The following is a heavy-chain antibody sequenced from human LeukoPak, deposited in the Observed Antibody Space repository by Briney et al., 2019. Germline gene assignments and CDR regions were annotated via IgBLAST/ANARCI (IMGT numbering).Heavy chain of an antibody. D-gene: IGHD2-15*01. CDR2: IYTSGST. CDR3: ARDCSGGRCYNGIVAGMDV. CDR1: GGSISSYY. Sequence: SETLSLTCTVSGGSISSYYWSWIRQPAGKGLEWIGRIYTSGSTNYNPSLKSRVTMSVDTSKNQLSLNLSSVTAADTAAYYCARDCSGGRCYNGIVAGMDVWGQGTTVTVSS. J-gene: IGHJ6*02. V-gene: IGHV4-4*07.